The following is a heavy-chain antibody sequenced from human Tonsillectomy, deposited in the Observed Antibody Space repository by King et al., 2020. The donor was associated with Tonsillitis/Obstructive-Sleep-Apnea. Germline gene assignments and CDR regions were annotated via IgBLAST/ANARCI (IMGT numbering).Heavy chain of an antibody. Sequence: VQLVESGGGLVQPGGSLRLSCAASGFTFSSYAMTWVRQAPGKGLEWVSAISASGGGTYYADSGRGRFTISRDNSKSTLYLQMNSLRAEDTAVYYCAKLVALRDTYFDYWGQGTLVTVSS. CDR2: ISASGGGT. CDR1: GFTFSSYA. J-gene: IGHJ4*02. CDR3: AKLVALRDTYFDY. V-gene: IGHV3-23*04. D-gene: IGHD5-12*01.